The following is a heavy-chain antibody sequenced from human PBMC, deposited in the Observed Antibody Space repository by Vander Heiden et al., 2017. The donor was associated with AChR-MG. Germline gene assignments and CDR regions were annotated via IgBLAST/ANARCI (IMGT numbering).Heavy chain of an antibody. J-gene: IGHJ6*02. D-gene: IGHD3-3*01. CDR1: GFTFSSYR. CDR2: IRMISSYI. V-gene: IGHV3-21*01. Sequence: EVQLVESGGGLVKPGGSLRLSCAASGFTFSSYRMNWVRQAPGKGLEWVSSIRMISSYIYYADQVKGRCTISRDNAKNSLYLQMNRLGAEEMDVYYCAREGASPYYDVGSGGGSLDVWGQGTTVPVS. CDR3: AREGASPYYDVGSGGGSLDV.